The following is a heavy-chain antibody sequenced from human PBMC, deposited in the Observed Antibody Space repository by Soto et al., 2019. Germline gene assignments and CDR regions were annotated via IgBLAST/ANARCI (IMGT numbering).Heavy chain of an antibody. D-gene: IGHD2-2*01. Sequence: QVQLVQSGAEVKKPGASVEVSCKASGYTFISYYMHWVRQAPAQGLEWMGMISPSDGVTIYAQRFQGRVTMTRDTSTSSVYMALSSLRSEDTAVYYCVREASMSYAFDYWGQGALVTVSS. CDR3: VREASMSYAFDY. CDR2: ISPSDGVT. J-gene: IGHJ4*02. V-gene: IGHV1-46*01. CDR1: GYTFISYY.